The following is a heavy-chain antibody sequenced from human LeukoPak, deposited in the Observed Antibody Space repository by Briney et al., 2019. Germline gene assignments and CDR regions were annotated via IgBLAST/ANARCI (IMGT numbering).Heavy chain of an antibody. D-gene: IGHD6-19*01. CDR3: TRRKSIAVAGTAPQIEIDY. J-gene: IGHJ4*02. CDR2: IRSKANSYAT. CDR1: GFTFSGSA. V-gene: IGHV3-73*01. Sequence: GGSLRLSCAASGFTFSGSAMHWVRQASGKGLEWVGRIRSKANSYATAYAASVKGRFTISRDDSKNTAYLQMNSLKTEDTAVYYSTRRKSIAVAGTAPQIEIDYWGQGTLVTVSS.